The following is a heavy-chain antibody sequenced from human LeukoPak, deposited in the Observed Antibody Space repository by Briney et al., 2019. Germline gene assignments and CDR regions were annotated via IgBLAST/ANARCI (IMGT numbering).Heavy chain of an antibody. CDR3: GRSRYYDYAWGSHRHIYNWIDP. Sequence: GASVKVSCKASGGTFSSYAINWVRQAPGQGLEWMGGLIPTFGIPNYAQKFQGRVTITADESSTTAYMELSSLRSEDTAVYYCGRSRYYDYAWGSHRHIYNWIDPWGQGTQVTVSS. J-gene: IGHJ5*02. V-gene: IGHV1-69*13. CDR1: GGTFSSYA. CDR2: LIPTFGIP. D-gene: IGHD3-16*02.